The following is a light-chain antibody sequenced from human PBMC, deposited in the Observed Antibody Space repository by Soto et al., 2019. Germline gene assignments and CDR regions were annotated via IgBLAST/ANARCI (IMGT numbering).Light chain of an antibody. CDR2: GVT. J-gene: IGLJ2*01. Sequence: QSALTQPASVSGSPGQSITISCTGTSSDVGGYNYGSWYQQHPGKAPKLMIYGVTNRPSGVSNRFSGSKSGNTASLTISGLQAEDEADYYCSSYTSSSTLSVVFGGGTKVTVL. CDR1: SSDVGGYNY. V-gene: IGLV2-14*01. CDR3: SSYTSSSTLSVV.